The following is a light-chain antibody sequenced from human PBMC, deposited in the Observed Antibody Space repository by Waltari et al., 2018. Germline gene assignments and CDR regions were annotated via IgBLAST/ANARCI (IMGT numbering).Light chain of an antibody. V-gene: IGKV1-5*03. CDR2: QAS. Sequence: DIQITQSPSTLSASVGDRVTITCLASQSVSKWLAWYQQKPGKVPKLLISQASILEDWVPSRFRGSGSGPECTLTITSLQPDDFATYYCQNYNSDLGVTFGQGTRLEIK. J-gene: IGKJ5*01. CDR1: QSVSKW. CDR3: QNYNSDLGVT.